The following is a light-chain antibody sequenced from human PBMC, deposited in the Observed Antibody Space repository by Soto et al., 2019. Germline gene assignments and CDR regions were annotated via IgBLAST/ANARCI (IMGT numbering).Light chain of an antibody. CDR2: KAS. V-gene: IGKV1-5*03. CDR1: QSISSW. J-gene: IGKJ2*01. CDR3: QQYNKGYT. Sequence: DIQMTQSPSTLSASVGDRVTITCRASQSISSWLAWYQQKPGKAPKLLIYKASSLESGVPSRFSGSGSGTEFTLTLSSLQPDDFATYYCQQYNKGYTFGQGTKLEIK.